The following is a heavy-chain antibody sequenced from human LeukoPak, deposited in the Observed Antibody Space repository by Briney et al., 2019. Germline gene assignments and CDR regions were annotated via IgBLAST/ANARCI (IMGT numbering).Heavy chain of an antibody. CDR3: ARGRAVAALDY. D-gene: IGHD6-19*01. V-gene: IGHV4-59*01. J-gene: IGHJ4*02. Sequence: PSETLSLTCTVSGGSINSYYWSWIRQPPGKGLEWIGYIYYSGSTNYNPSLKSRVTISVDTSKNQFSLKLGSVTAADTAVYYCARGRAVAALDYWGQGTLVTVSS. CDR2: IYYSGST. CDR1: GGSINSYY.